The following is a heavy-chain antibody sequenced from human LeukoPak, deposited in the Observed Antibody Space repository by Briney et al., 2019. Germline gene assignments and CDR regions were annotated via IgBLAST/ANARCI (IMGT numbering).Heavy chain of an antibody. V-gene: IGHV4-34*01. CDR2: INHSGST. CDR3: AKVDCSGGSCYSFPFGY. D-gene: IGHD2-15*01. J-gene: IGHJ4*02. Sequence: SETLSLTCAVYGGSFSGYYWSWIRQPPGKGLEWIGEINHSGSTNYNPSLKSRVTRSVDTSKNQFSLELSSVTAADTAVYYCAKVDCSGGSCYSFPFGYWGQGTLVTVSS. CDR1: GGSFSGYY.